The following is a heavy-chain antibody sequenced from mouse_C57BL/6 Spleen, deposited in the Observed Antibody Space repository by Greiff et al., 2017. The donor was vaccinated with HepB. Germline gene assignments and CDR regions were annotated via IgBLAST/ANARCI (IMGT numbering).Heavy chain of an antibody. V-gene: IGHV10-1*01. J-gene: IGHJ1*03. CDR2: IRSKSNNYAT. Sequence: EVNVVESGGGLVQPKGSLKLSCAASGFSFNTYAMNWVRQAPGKGLEWVARIRSKSNNYATYYADSVKDRFTISRDDSESMLYLQMNNLKTEDTAMYYCVRHKNYYGSSHWYFDVWGTGTTVTVSS. D-gene: IGHD1-1*01. CDR1: GFSFNTYA. CDR3: VRHKNYYGSSHWYFDV.